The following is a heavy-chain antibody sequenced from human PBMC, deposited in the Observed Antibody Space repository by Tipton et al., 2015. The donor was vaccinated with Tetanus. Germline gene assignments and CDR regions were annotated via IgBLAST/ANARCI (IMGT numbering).Heavy chain of an antibody. CDR1: GGSISSSNW. V-gene: IGHV4-4*02. CDR2: IYHTGSS. Sequence: SLRLSCVVSGGSISSSNWWSWVRQPPGKGLEWIADIYHTGSSNYNPSLKSRATISVDRSKNQFSLSLSSVAAADTAVYYGATQGGYRFHDWGQGTLVTVSS. CDR3: ATQGGYRFHD. J-gene: IGHJ4*02. D-gene: IGHD3-16*02.